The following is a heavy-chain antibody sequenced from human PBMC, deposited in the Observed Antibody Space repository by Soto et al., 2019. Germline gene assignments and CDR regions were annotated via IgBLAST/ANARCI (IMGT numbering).Heavy chain of an antibody. CDR3: AAVAGTLGGYYYYGMDV. D-gene: IGHD6-19*01. CDR1: GGSISSGDYY. V-gene: IGHV4-30-4*01. Sequence: QVQLQESGPGLVKPSQTLSLTCTVSGGSISSGDYYWSWIRQPPGKGLEWIGYIYYSGSTYYNPSLKSRVTISVDTSKNQFSLKLSSVTAADTAVYYCAAVAGTLGGYYYYGMDVWGQGTTVTVSS. J-gene: IGHJ6*02. CDR2: IYYSGST.